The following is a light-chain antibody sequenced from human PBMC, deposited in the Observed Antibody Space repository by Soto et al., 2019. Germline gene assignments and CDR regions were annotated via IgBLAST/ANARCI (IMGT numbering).Light chain of an antibody. V-gene: IGKV3-11*01. J-gene: IGKJ5*01. CDR3: QQRNVWPPIT. CDR2: DST. CDR1: QSIHTS. Sequence: VFTQSPTTLSLSPGEKATLSCRASQSIHTSLAWYQRKPGQPPRLVVYDSTLRANGVPDRFGGSRSGTEFTLTINNLEPEDFAVYYCQQRNVWPPITFGQGTRLE.